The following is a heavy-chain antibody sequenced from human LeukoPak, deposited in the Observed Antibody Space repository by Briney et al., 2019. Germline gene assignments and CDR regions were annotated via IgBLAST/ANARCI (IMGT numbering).Heavy chain of an antibody. V-gene: IGHV3-30-3*01. CDR1: GSTFSSYA. CDR3: ARSVVVISYYFDY. Sequence: GGSLRLSCAASGSTFSSYAMHWVRQAPGKGLEWVAVISYDGSNKYYADSVKGRFTISRDNSKNTLYLQMNSLRAEDTAVYYCARSVVVISYYFDYWGQGTLVTVSS. J-gene: IGHJ4*02. D-gene: IGHD3-22*01. CDR2: ISYDGSNK.